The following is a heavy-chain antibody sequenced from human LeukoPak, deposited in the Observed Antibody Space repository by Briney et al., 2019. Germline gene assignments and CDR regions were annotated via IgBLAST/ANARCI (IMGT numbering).Heavy chain of an antibody. Sequence: ASVKVSCKASGYTFTSYYMHWVRQAPGQGLEWMGIINPSGGSTSYAQKFQGRVTMTRDTSTSTVYMDLSSLRSEDTAVYYCAREGRMVSIYYYMDVWGKGTTVTVSS. CDR2: INPSGGST. V-gene: IGHV1-46*01. J-gene: IGHJ6*03. CDR3: AREGRMVSIYYYMDV. D-gene: IGHD2/OR15-2a*01. CDR1: GYTFTSYY.